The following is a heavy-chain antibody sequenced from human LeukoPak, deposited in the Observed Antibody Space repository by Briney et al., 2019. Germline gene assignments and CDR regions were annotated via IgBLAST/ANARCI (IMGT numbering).Heavy chain of an antibody. Sequence: GASVKVSCKASGGTFSSYAISWVRQAPGQGLEWMGGIIPIFGTANYAQKFQGRVTMTRDTSISTAYMELSRLRSDDTAVYYCARDPAYSGSYYVDYWGQGTLVTVSS. J-gene: IGHJ4*02. CDR1: GGTFSSYA. CDR3: ARDPAYSGSYYVDY. CDR2: IIPIFGTA. V-gene: IGHV1-69*05. D-gene: IGHD1-26*01.